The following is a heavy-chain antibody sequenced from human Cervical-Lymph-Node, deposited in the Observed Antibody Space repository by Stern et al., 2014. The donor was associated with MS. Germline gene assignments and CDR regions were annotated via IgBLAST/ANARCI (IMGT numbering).Heavy chain of an antibody. J-gene: IGHJ5*02. CDR3: GRGQQSFDP. V-gene: IGHV1-3*04. D-gene: IGHD6-13*01. CDR2: INTANGDT. CDR1: GYTFTSYA. Sequence: QVQLVHSGAEVKKPGASVKVSCKASGYTFTSYAINWVLQAPGQRLEWMGRINTANGDTYYSEKFQGRVTFTRDTSANTAYMELFSLTSEDTTVYYCGRGQQSFDPWGQGTLVTVSA.